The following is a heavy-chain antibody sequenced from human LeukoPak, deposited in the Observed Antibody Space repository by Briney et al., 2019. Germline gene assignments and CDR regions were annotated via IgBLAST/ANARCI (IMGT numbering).Heavy chain of an antibody. Sequence: GGSLRLPCAASALSFSIYGRQCVRQAPGRGLEWVSYISSSSSTIYYADSVKGRFTISRDNAKNSLYLQMNSLRDKDTSVYSRDTDINYFPGIIADYYCMDVWGQGTTVTVSS. J-gene: IGHJ6*02. CDR1: ALSFSIYG. CDR3: DTDINYFPGIIADYYCMDV. CDR2: ISSSSSTI. D-gene: IGHD3-10*02. V-gene: IGHV3-48*02.